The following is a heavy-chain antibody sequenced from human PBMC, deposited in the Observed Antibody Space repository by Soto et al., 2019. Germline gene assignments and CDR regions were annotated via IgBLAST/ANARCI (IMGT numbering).Heavy chain of an antibody. CDR1: GDSVSGNSAA. CDR2: TYYRSRWYN. CDR3: AREFPHYVSSDSYPDY. V-gene: IGHV6-1*01. J-gene: IGHJ4*02. Sequence: PAQTLSLTCAISGDSVSGNSAAWNWIRQSPSRGLEWLGRTYYRSRWYNDYAVSVKSRITVTPDTSKNQFSLHLNSVTPEDTAVYYRAREFPHYVSSDSYPDYWGQGALVTVA. D-gene: IGHD2-21*02.